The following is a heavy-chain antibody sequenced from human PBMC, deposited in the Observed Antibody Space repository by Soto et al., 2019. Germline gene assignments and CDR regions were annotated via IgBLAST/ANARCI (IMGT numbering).Heavy chain of an antibody. CDR3: ARKPADKFYFDY. Sequence: GGSLRLSCTASGFTFGHYVMSWFRQAPGKGLEWVGLTRSKAYGGTPEYAPSVKGTFTISRDDSKSVAYLQMNSLETEDTAVYYCARKPADKFYFDYWGQGALVTVSS. V-gene: IGHV3-49*03. CDR1: GFTFGHYV. CDR2: TRSKAYGGTP. J-gene: IGHJ4*02. D-gene: IGHD6-19*01.